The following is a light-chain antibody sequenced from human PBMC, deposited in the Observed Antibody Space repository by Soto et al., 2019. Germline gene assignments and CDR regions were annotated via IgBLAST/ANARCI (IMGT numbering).Light chain of an antibody. CDR1: QTVLYSPNNKNY. V-gene: IGKV4-1*01. CDR3: QKYLTAPIT. J-gene: IGKJ5*01. Sequence: DIVMTQSPDSLAVSLGERATINCKSSQTVLYSPNNKNYLAWYQQKPGQPPQPLIYWASTRESGVPDRFSGSWSGTYFTLAISDLQAEDVAVYYCQKYLTAPITFGQGTRLEIK. CDR2: WAS.